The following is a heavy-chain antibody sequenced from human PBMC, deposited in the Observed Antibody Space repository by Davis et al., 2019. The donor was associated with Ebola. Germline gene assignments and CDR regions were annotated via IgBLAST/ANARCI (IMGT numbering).Heavy chain of an antibody. J-gene: IGHJ4*02. V-gene: IGHV3-7*01. D-gene: IGHD6-25*01. CDR3: ARDRALYSSETFDY. Sequence: GESLKISCAASGFTFRSYWMSWVRQAPGKGLEWVAKIKEDGSEKLEVDSVKGRFTISRDNAKDSLYLQMNSLRAEDTAVYYCARDRALYSSETFDYWGQGTLVTVSS. CDR2: IKEDGSEK. CDR1: GFTFRSYW.